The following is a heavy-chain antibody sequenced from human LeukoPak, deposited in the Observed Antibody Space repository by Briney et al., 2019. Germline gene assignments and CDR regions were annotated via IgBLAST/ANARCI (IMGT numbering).Heavy chain of an antibody. D-gene: IGHD6-13*01. Sequence: SETLSPTCAVYGGSFSSYYWGWIRQPPGKGLEWIGSIYYRGSTYYNPSLKSRVTISVDTSKNQFSLKLSSVTAADTAVYYCARVGRQQLVVGIYYYYYMDVWGKGTTVTVSS. V-gene: IGHV4-39*07. CDR1: GGSFSSYY. CDR3: ARVGRQQLVVGIYYYYYMDV. J-gene: IGHJ6*03. CDR2: IYYRGST.